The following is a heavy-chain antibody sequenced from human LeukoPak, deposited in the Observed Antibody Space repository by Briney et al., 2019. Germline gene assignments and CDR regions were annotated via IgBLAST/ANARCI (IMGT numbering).Heavy chain of an antibody. CDR2: TTNSGLTI. CDR1: GFTFSSYE. J-gene: IGHJ3*02. D-gene: IGHD5-18*01. V-gene: IGHV3-48*03. Sequence: GGSLRLSCAASGFTFSSYEMNWVRQAPGKGLEWVSYTTNSGLTIYYADSVKGRFTVSKDNAKSSLYLQLNSLRAEDTAIYYCARGGAMAVFDAFDIWGHGTMVTVSS. CDR3: ARGGAMAVFDAFDI.